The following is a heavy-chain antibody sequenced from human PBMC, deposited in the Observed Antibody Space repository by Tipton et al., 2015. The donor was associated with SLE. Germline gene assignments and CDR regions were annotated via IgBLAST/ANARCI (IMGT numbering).Heavy chain of an antibody. Sequence: SLRLSCAASGFSFSNYWMTWVRQAPGKGLEWAANIKEDGSEKYYVDSVKGRFTISRDNAKNSLYLQMNNLRAEDTAVYYCATGYSSAYWGQGTLVTVSA. CDR1: GFSFSNYW. J-gene: IGHJ4*02. CDR2: IKEDGSEK. CDR3: ATGYSSAY. D-gene: IGHD6-19*01. V-gene: IGHV3-7*05.